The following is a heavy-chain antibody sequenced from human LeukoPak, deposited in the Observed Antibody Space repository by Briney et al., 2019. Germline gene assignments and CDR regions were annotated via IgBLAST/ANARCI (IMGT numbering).Heavy chain of an antibody. Sequence: PSETLSLTCTVSGGSISRSNYYWGWIRQPPGKGLEWIGSIYDSGSTYYNPSLKSRVTISVDTSKNQFSLKLSSVTAADTAVYYCARGRRDTAMIIYYYYYYMDVWGKGTTVTISS. CDR2: IYDSGST. CDR1: GGSISRSNYY. CDR3: ARGRRDTAMIIYYYYYYMDV. J-gene: IGHJ6*03. D-gene: IGHD5-18*01. V-gene: IGHV4-39*07.